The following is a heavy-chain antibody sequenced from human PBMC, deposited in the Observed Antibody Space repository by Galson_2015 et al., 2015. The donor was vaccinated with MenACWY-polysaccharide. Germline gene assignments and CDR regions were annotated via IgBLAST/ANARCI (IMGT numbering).Heavy chain of an antibody. V-gene: IGHV4-34*01. CDR2: INYSGRT. CDR3: ARGPPEVPDGSGYYYFPY. CDR1: GGSFSGHY. J-gene: IGHJ4*02. D-gene: IGHD3-22*01. Sequence: SETLSLTCAVYGGSFSGHYWTWIRQPPGKGLEWIGEINYSGRTNYSPSLKSRVTISVDTSRNQFSLKLSSVTAADTAVYYCARGPPEVPDGSGYYYFPYWGQGTLVPVSS.